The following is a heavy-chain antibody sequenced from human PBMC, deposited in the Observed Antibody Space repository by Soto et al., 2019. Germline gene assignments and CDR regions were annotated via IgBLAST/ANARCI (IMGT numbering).Heavy chain of an antibody. CDR1: GYTFTSNY. CDR2: INPSDGGT. D-gene: IGHD5-18*01. J-gene: IGHJ4*02. CDR3: ARRERGYSYY. Sequence: QVQLVRSGAEVKEPGASVKVSCKASGYTFTSNYMQWVRQAPGQGLEWMGVINPSDGGTTYTQKFQGRITMTRDTSTSTFYMQLYSLRSEDTAVYYCARRERGYSYYWGQGTLVTVSS. V-gene: IGHV1-46*01.